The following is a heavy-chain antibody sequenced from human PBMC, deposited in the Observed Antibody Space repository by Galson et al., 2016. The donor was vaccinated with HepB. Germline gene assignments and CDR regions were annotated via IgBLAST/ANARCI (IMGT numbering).Heavy chain of an antibody. CDR3: AGGHYGSGSFYLFDY. J-gene: IGHJ4*02. V-gene: IGHV5-10-1*01. CDR1: GYSFTSYW. CDR2: IDPSDSYT. D-gene: IGHD3-10*01. Sequence: QSGAEVKKPGESLRISCKGSGYSFTSYWISWVRQMPGKGLEWMGWIDPSDSYTNYSPSFQGHVTISADKSISTAYLQWSSLKTSDTAMYYCAGGHYGSGSFYLFDYWGQGTLVTVSS.